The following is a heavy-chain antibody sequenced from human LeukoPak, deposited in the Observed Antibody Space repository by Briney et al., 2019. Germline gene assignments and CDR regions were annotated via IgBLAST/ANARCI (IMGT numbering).Heavy chain of an antibody. CDR1: GGPISSGDYY. Sequence: SETLSLTCTVSGGPISSGDYYWSWIRQPPGKGLEWIGYIYYSGSTYYNPSLKSRVTISVDTSKNQFSLKLSSVTAADTAVYYCAREFPYYYDSSGYYQGSFDYWGQGTLVTVSS. V-gene: IGHV4-30-4*01. CDR2: IYYSGST. D-gene: IGHD3-22*01. CDR3: AREFPYYYDSSGYYQGSFDY. J-gene: IGHJ4*02.